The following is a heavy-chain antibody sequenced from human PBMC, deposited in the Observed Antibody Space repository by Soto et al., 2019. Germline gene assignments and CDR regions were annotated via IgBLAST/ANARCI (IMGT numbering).Heavy chain of an antibody. V-gene: IGHV4-34*01. CDR2: INHSGST. J-gene: IGHJ6*03. Sequence: QVQLQQWGAGLLKPSETLSLTCAVYGGSFSGYYWSWIRQPPGKGLEWIGEINHSGSTNYSPSLKSRVTLSVDTSKNQFSLKLSSVTAADPAVYYCARLRRQLFFYYMDVWGKGTTVTVSS. CDR1: GGSFSGYY. CDR3: ARLRRQLFFYYMDV. D-gene: IGHD6-13*01.